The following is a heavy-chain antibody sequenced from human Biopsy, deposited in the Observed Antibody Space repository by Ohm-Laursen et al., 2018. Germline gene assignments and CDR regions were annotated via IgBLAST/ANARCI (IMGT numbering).Heavy chain of an antibody. Sequence: SDTLSLTCDVYGKTFSDYYWSWIRQPPGKGLEWIGQINQSGRTNYNPSLKSLVNISADKSNNQFSLKLTSVTSADTAVYFCGNEVHGRDYWGLGALVTVSS. CDR1: GKTFSDYY. J-gene: IGHJ4*02. CDR2: INQSGRT. CDR3: GNEVHGRDY. D-gene: IGHD2-15*01. V-gene: IGHV4-34*08.